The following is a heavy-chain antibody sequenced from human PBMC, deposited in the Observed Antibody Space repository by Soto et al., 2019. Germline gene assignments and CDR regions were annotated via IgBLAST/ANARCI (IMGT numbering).Heavy chain of an antibody. V-gene: IGHV3-33*01. CDR3: AREKSNTLDY. CDR1: GFIFSNYG. Sequence: QVQLAESGGGVVQPGRSLRLSCAASGFIFSNYGMHWVRQAPGQGLEWVAVIWYDGRNKYYADSVKGRFTIPRDNFNNTLYLQMNSLRAEDMAVYDCAREKSNTLDYWGQGTLVTVSS. J-gene: IGHJ4*02. CDR2: IWYDGRNK.